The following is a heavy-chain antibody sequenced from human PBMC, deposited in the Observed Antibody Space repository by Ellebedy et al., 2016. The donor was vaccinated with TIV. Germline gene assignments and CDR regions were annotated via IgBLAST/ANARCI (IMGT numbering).Heavy chain of an antibody. V-gene: IGHV3-30-3*01. CDR1: GFTFSSYA. Sequence: GGSLRLSXAASGFTFSSYAMHWVRQAPGKGLEWVAVISYDGSNKYYADSVKGRFTISRDNSKNTLYLQMNSLRAEDTAVYYCAGILGSGSYEYYFDYWGQGTLVTVSS. CDR3: AGILGSGSYEYYFDY. D-gene: IGHD1-26*01. J-gene: IGHJ4*02. CDR2: ISYDGSNK.